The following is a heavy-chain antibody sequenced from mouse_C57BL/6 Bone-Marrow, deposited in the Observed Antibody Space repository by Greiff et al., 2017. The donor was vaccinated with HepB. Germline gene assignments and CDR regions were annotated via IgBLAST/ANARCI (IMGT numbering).Heavy chain of an antibody. D-gene: IGHD2-10*01. CDR2: IDPENGDT. V-gene: IGHV14-4*01. CDR3: TTRLLHFDY. J-gene: IGHJ2*01. Sequence: LVESGAELVRPGASVKLSCTASGFNIKDDYMHWVKQRPEQGLEWIGWIDPENGDTEYASKFQGKATITADTSSNTAYLQLSSLTSEDTAVYYCTTRLLHFDYWGQGTTLTVSS. CDR1: GFNIKDDY.